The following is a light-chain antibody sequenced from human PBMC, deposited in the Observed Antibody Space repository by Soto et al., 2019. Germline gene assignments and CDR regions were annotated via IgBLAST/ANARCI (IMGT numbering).Light chain of an antibody. Sequence: QSVLTQPPSVSGAPGQRGTISCTGSSSNIGRGYDVHWYQQFPGSAPRLLLSGDSNRPSGVPDRFSGSRSGTSASLAITGLQAEDEADYYCQTFDSSLTIIWVFGGGTKLTVL. V-gene: IGLV1-40*01. CDR3: QTFDSSLTIIWV. CDR2: GDS. J-gene: IGLJ3*02. CDR1: SSNIGRGYD.